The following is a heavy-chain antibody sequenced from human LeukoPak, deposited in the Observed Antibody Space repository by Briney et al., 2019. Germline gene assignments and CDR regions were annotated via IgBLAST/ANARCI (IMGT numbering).Heavy chain of an antibody. J-gene: IGHJ4*02. CDR2: ISYDGSNK. V-gene: IGHV3-30*04. CDR1: GFTFSSYA. Sequence: GRSLRLSCAASGFTFSSYAMYWVRQAPGKGLEWVAVISYDGSNKYYADSVKGRFTISRDNSKTTLYLQMNSLRAEDTAVYYCAKGRSAAVTSALNYWGQGTLVTVSS. D-gene: IGHD4-23*01. CDR3: AKGRSAAVTSALNY.